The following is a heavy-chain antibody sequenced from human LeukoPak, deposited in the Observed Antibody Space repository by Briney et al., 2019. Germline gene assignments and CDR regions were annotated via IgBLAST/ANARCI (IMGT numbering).Heavy chain of an antibody. J-gene: IGHJ4*02. Sequence: GGSLRLSCAAPGFIFSSYEMHWVRQATGEGLEWVSGIGTAADTYYSGSVKGRFTISRENAKNSLYLQMNSLRAEDTAVYYCARGAGGHDFWGQGTLVTVSS. CDR1: GFIFSSYE. CDR3: ARGAGGHDF. CDR2: IGTAADT. D-gene: IGHD3-16*01. V-gene: IGHV3-13*01.